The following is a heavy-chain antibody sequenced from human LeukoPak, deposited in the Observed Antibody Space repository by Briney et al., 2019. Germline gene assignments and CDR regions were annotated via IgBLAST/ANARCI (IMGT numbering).Heavy chain of an antibody. CDR2: ISYDGSNK. V-gene: IGHV3-30*03. CDR3: ATYYYGSGSYYRFDY. D-gene: IGHD3-10*01. CDR1: GFTFSSYG. Sequence: GRSLRLSCAASGFTFSSYGMHWVRQAPGKGLEWVAVISYDGSNKYYADSVKGRFTTSRDNSENTLYLQMNSLRAEDTAVYYCATYYYGSGSYYRFDYWGQGTLVTVSS. J-gene: IGHJ4*02.